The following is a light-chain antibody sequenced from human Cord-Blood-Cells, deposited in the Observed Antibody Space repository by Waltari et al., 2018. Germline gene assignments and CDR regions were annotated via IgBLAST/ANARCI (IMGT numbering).Light chain of an antibody. CDR3: QQYNNWPYS. V-gene: IGKV3-15*01. J-gene: IGKJ2*03. CDR1: QSVSSN. CDR2: GAS. Sequence: EIVMTQSPATLSVSPGERATLSCRASQSVSSNLAWYQRKPGQAPRLLIYGASTRATGIPARFSGSGSGTEFTLTISSLQSEDFAVYYCQQYNNWPYSFGQGPSWRSN.